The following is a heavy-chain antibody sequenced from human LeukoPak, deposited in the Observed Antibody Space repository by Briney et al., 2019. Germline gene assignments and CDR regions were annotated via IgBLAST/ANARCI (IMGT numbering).Heavy chain of an antibody. CDR3: VRHCIKTSCYLYDF. V-gene: IGHV4-39*01. CDR2: IYYTGST. CDR1: GGTISSSSYH. D-gene: IGHD2-2*01. J-gene: IGHJ4*02. Sequence: PSETLSLTCTVSGGTISSSSYHWVWIRQPPGKGLEWIGSIYYTGSTYYNPSLKSRVTMSVDTSNHQFSLKLSSVTAADTAAYYCVRHCIKTSCYLYDFWGQGVLVTVSS.